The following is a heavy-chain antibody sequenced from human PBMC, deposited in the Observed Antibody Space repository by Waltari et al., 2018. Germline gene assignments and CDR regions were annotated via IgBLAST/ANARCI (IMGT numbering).Heavy chain of an antibody. Sequence: QVQLVQSGAEVKKPGSSVKVSCKASGGTFSSYAISWVRQAPGQGLEWMGRYIPNLGIANDAQKFQGRVTITADKSTSTAYMELSSLRSEDTAVYYCARDYGSSGFYYYYYGMDVWGQGTTVTVSS. V-gene: IGHV1-69*04. CDR3: ARDYGSSGFYYYYYGMDV. CDR2: YIPNLGIA. J-gene: IGHJ6*02. D-gene: IGHD3-22*01. CDR1: GGTFSSYA.